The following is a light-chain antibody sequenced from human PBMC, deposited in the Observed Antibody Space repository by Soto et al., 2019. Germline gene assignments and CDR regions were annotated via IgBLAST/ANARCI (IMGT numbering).Light chain of an antibody. CDR2: DAT. Sequence: DIHMTQSPSSLSASVGDRVTITCRASHGISNYLAWYQQKPGKVPKLLIYDATSLQSGVPSRFSGSGSGTDFTLTINSLQPEDFATYYCQQSYSNPQTFGQGTKVDIK. CDR3: QQSYSNPQT. J-gene: IGKJ1*01. CDR1: HGISNY. V-gene: IGKV1-39*01.